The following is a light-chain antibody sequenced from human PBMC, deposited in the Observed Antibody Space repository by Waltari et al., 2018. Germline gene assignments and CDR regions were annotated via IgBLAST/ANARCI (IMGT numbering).Light chain of an antibody. CDR2: LGS. CDR1: QSLLNSNGYTY. J-gene: IGKJ2*01. CDR3: MQALHTPYT. V-gene: IGKV2-28*01. Sequence: DIVMTQSPLSLPVTPGEPASISCRSSQSLLNSNGYTYFDWYLQKQGQSPQLLIYLGSNRASGVPDRFSGSGSGTDFTLKISRVEAEDVGVYYCMQALHTPYTFGQGTKLEIK.